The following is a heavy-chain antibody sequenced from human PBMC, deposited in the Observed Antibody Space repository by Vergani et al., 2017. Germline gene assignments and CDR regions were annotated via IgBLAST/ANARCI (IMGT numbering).Heavy chain of an antibody. Sequence: EVQLVQSGAEVKKPGESLKISCKGSGYSFTSYWISWVRQMPGKGLEWMGRIDPSDSYTNYSPSFQGHVTISADKSISTAYLQWSSLKASDTAMYYCARLSYYYDSSGAFDIWGQGTMVTVSS. CDR1: GYSFTSYW. V-gene: IGHV5-10-1*01. J-gene: IGHJ3*02. CDR3: ARLSYYYDSSGAFDI. D-gene: IGHD3-22*01. CDR2: IDPSDSYT.